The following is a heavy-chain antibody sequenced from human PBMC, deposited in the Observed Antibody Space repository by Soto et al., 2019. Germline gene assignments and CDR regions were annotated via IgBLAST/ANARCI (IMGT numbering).Heavy chain of an antibody. CDR1: GFTFSSYG. CDR2: IWYDGSNK. J-gene: IGHJ4*02. CDR3: ARDSNVGSGWQLTADY. D-gene: IGHD6-19*01. V-gene: IGHV3-33*01. Sequence: QVQLVESGGGVVQPGRSLRLSCAASGFTFSSYGMHWVRQAPGKGLEWVAVIWYDGSNKYYAESVKGRFTSSRDNSKNTLYLQINSLRAEDTAVYYCARDSNVGSGWQLTADYWGQGTLVTVSS.